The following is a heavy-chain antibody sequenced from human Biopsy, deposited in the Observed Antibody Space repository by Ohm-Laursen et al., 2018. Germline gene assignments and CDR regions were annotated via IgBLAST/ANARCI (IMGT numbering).Heavy chain of an antibody. CDR1: GASFTGYF. CDR2: VNPNSGAT. V-gene: IGHV1-2*02. CDR3: ARDRMTDVFGGPTRTDVFDS. Sequence: ASVKDSCKASGASFTGYFIHWGRQSPGQGLEWMGWVNPNSGATNSAENFRDRVTLTRDTSISAVYIELRRLKSDDAAVYYCARDRMTDVFGGPTRTDVFDSWGQGTPVTVSS. D-gene: IGHD3-10*01. J-gene: IGHJ4*02.